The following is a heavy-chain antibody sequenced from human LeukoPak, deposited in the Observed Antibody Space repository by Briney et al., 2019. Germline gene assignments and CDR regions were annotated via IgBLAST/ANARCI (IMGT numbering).Heavy chain of an antibody. CDR2: ISSSSSYI. D-gene: IGHD4/OR15-4a*01. V-gene: IGHV3-21*01. J-gene: IGHJ4*02. CDR3: AREVRGTYLDY. Sequence: GGSLRLSCAASGFTFSSYSMNWVRQAPGKGLEWVSSISSSSSYIYYADSVKGRFTISRDNAKNSLYLQMNSLRAEDTAVYFCAREVRGTYLDYWGQGTLVTVSS. CDR1: GFTFSSYS.